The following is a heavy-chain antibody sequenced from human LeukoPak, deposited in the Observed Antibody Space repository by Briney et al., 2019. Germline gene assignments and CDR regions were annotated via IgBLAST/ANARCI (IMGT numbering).Heavy chain of an antibody. CDR2: ISGSGGTT. Sequence: GGSLRLSCAASGFTFSSYAMSWVRQAPGKGLEWVSAISGSGGTTYYADSVKGRFTISRDNSKNTLYLQTYSLRAEDTAVYYCAKPQVLPPKWFDPWGQGTLVTVSS. CDR1: GFTFSSYA. J-gene: IGHJ5*02. CDR3: AKPQVLPPKWFDP. V-gene: IGHV3-23*01.